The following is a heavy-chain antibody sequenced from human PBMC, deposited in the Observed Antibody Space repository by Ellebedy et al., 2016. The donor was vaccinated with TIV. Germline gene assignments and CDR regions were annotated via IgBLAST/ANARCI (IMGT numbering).Heavy chain of an antibody. J-gene: IGHJ5*02. CDR1: GDSIATSSYY. Sequence: MPSETLSLTCSVSGDSIATSSYYWAWIRQPPGKGLEWIGSIFYTGVTYYNSSLESRVTISVDTSKNQFSLHLRSVTVADTTLYYCARQIGGYGGRFDPWGQGARVTVSS. CDR2: IFYTGVT. V-gene: IGHV4-39*01. D-gene: IGHD4-23*01. CDR3: ARQIGGYGGRFDP.